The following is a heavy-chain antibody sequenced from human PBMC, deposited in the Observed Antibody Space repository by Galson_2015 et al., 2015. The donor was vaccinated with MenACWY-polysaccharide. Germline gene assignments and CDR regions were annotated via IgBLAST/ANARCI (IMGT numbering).Heavy chain of an antibody. J-gene: IGHJ4*01. CDR3: AKKVAGAAPFDS. V-gene: IGHV3-23*01. Sequence: SLRLSCAASGFSFSNYAMSWVRQAPGKGLVWVSGISPGGDYTEHADSVKGRFTISRDNSKATLYLQMHSLGAEDTAVYYCAKKVAGAAPFDSWGQGTLVIVSS. CDR1: GFSFSNYA. D-gene: IGHD7-27*01. CDR2: ISPGGDYT.